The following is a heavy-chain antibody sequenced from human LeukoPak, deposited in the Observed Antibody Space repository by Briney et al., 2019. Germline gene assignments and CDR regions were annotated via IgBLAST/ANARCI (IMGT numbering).Heavy chain of an antibody. J-gene: IGHJ3*02. V-gene: IGHV4-38-2*01. CDR2: IYHSGST. Sequence: SETLSLTCAVSGYSISSGYYWGWIRQPPGKGLEWIGSIYHSGSTYYNPSLKSRVTISVDTSKNQFSLKLSSVTAADTAVYYCAGHDYGDPQPAFDIWGQGTMVTVSS. D-gene: IGHD4-17*01. CDR1: GYSISSGYY. CDR3: AGHDYGDPQPAFDI.